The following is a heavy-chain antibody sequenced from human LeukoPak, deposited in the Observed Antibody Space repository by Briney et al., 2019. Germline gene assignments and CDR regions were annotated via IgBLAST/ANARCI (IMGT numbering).Heavy chain of an antibody. V-gene: IGHV1-2*02. Sequence: ASVKVSCKASGYTFTGYYMHWVRQAPGQGLEWMGWINPNSGGTNYAQNFQGRVTMTRDTSISTAYMELSRLRSDDTAVYYCARDPSWELPFYYYYMDVCGKGTTVTVSS. J-gene: IGHJ6*03. CDR1: GYTFTGYY. D-gene: IGHD1-26*01. CDR2: INPNSGGT. CDR3: ARDPSWELPFYYYYMDV.